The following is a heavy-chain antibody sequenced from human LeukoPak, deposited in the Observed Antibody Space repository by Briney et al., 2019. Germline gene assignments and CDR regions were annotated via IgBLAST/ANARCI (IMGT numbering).Heavy chain of an antibody. D-gene: IGHD2-2*01. CDR2: IRSKAYGGTT. V-gene: IGHV3-49*03. Sequence: PGGSLRLSCTASGFTFGDYAMSWFRQAPGKGPEWVGFIRSKAYGGTTEYAASVKGRFTISRDDSKSIAYLQMNSLKTEDTAVYYCTRAYTQLGFDPWGQGTLVTVSS. CDR3: TRAYTQLGFDP. J-gene: IGHJ5*02. CDR1: GFTFGDYA.